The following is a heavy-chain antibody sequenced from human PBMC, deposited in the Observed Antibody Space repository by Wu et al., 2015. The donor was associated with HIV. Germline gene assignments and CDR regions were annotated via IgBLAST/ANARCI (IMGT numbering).Heavy chain of an antibody. CDR1: GGTFSSYA. J-gene: IGHJ6*02. D-gene: IGHD6-13*01. Sequence: QVQLVQSGAEVKKPGSSVKVSCKASGGTFSSYAISWVRQAPGQGLEWMGRIIPIFGTANYAQKFQGRVTITADESTSTAYMELSSLRSEDTAVYYCARVTAAAGVYYYYGMDVWGQGDHGHRLL. V-gene: IGHV1-69*13. CDR3: ARVTAAAGVYYYYGMDV. CDR2: IIPIFGTA.